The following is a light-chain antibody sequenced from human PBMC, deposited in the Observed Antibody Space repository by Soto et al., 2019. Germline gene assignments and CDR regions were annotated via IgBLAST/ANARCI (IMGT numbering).Light chain of an antibody. CDR2: DVT. CDR1: SSDIGSYNF. Sequence: QSALTQPRSVSGSAGQSVTISCTGSSSDIGSYNFVSWYQQHPGKAPKVMIYDVTKRPSGVPDRFSGSKSGNTASLTISGLQADDEADYFCCSYAGTYTLIFGGGTKLTVL. J-gene: IGLJ2*01. CDR3: CSYAGTYTLI. V-gene: IGLV2-11*01.